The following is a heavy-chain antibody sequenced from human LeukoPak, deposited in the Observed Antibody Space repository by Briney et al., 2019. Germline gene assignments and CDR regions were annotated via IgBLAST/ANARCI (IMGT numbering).Heavy chain of an antibody. CDR3: ARVLTYIMAGFYYYYYMDG. J-gene: IGHJ6*03. D-gene: IGHD5-12*01. Sequence: HPGGSLRLSCAASGFIFSSYGMSWVRQAPGKGLECVANIKQDGSEKHYVDSVKGRFTISRDNGKNSLYLQMNSLRAEDTAVYYCARVLTYIMAGFYYYYYMDGWGKGTTVTISS. CDR2: IKQDGSEK. CDR1: GFIFSSYG. V-gene: IGHV3-7*01.